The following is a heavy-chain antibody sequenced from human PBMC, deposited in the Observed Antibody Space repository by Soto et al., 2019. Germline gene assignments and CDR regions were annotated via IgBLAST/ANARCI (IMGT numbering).Heavy chain of an antibody. CDR1: GGSISSGGYY. D-gene: IGHD3-10*02. CDR2: IYYSGST. CDR3: ARVNMFGELYIPGWSDP. Sequence: PSETLSLTCTVSGGSISSGGYYWSWIRQHPGKGLEWIGYIYYSGSTYYNPSLKSRVTISVDTSKNQFSLKLSSVTAADTAVYYCARVNMFGELYIPGWSDPWGQGTLVTVSS. J-gene: IGHJ5*02. V-gene: IGHV4-31*03.